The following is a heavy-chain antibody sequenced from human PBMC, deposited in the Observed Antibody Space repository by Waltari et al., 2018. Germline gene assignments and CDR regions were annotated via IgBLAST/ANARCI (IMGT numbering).Heavy chain of an antibody. V-gene: IGHV3-23*04. D-gene: IGHD2-15*01. Sequence: VQLVQSGAEVKKPGASVKVSCKVSGYTLTELSRHWVRQAPGKGLEWVSAISGSGGSTYYADSVKGRFTISRDNSKNTLYLQMNSLRAEDTAVYYCAKAMMGCSGGSCSVDYWGQGTLVTVSS. J-gene: IGHJ4*02. CDR3: AKAMMGCSGGSCSVDY. CDR2: ISGSGGST. CDR1: GYTLTELS.